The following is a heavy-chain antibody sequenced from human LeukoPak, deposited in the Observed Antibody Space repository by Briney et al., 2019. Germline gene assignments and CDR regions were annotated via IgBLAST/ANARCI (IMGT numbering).Heavy chain of an antibody. Sequence: SEPLSLNCAVTGYSISSGYYWGWIRQPPGKGLEWIGSIYHSGSTYYNPSLKSRVTISVDTSKNQFSLKLSSVTAADTAVYYCARVSLLWFGESQRWFDPWGQGTLVTVSS. V-gene: IGHV4-38-2*01. J-gene: IGHJ5*02. CDR2: IYHSGST. CDR3: ARVSLLWFGESQRWFDP. CDR1: GYSISSGYY. D-gene: IGHD3-10*01.